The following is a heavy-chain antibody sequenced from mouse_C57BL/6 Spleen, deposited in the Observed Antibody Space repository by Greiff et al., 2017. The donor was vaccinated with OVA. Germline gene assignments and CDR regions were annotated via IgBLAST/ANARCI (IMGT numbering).Heavy chain of an antibody. D-gene: IGHD2-10*01. CDR2: IYPGDGDT. CDR1: GYAFSSYW. J-gene: IGHJ2*01. Sequence: QVQLQQSGAELVKPGASVKISCKASGYAFSSYWMNWVKQRPGKGLEWIGQIYPGDGDTNYNGKFKGKATLTADKSSSTAYMQLSSLTSEDSAVYFCASGGLLGSYYFDYWGQGTTLTVAS. V-gene: IGHV1-80*01. CDR3: ASGGLLGSYYFDY.